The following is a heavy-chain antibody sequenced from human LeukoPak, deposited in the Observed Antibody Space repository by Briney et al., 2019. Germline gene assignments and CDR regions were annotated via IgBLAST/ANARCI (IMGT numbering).Heavy chain of an antibody. CDR2: IYSGGST. CDR1: GFTFSNAW. V-gene: IGHV3-66*01. D-gene: IGHD4-11*01. J-gene: IGHJ6*02. CDR3: ARSYSNHLFGMDV. Sequence: GGSLRLSCAASGFTFSNAWMSWVRQAPGKGLEWVSVIYSGGSTYYADSVKGRVAISRDNSKNTVFLQMSSVRAEDTAVYYCARSYSNHLFGMDVWGQGTTVTVTS.